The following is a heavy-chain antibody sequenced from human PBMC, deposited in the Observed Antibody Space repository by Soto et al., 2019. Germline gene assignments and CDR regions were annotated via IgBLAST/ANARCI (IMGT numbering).Heavy chain of an antibody. CDR1: GFTFDDYA. Sequence: PGGSLRLSCAASGFTFDDYAMHWVRQAPGKGLEWVSGISWNSGSIGYADSVKGRFTISRDNAKNSLYLQMNSLRAEDTALYYCAKDKEVAARRSYYFDYWGQGTLVTVSS. CDR2: ISWNSGSI. J-gene: IGHJ4*02. CDR3: AKDKEVAARRSYYFDY. D-gene: IGHD6-6*01. V-gene: IGHV3-9*01.